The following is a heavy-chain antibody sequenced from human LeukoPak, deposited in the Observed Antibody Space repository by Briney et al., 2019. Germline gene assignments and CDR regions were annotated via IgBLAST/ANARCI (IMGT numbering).Heavy chain of an antibody. D-gene: IGHD6-19*01. V-gene: IGHV1-8*01. CDR1: GYTFTSYD. J-gene: IGHJ4*02. CDR3: AIRRSGLYSSGWYAVGY. Sequence: ASVKVSCKASGYTFTSYDINWVRQATGQGLEWMGWMNPNSGNTGYAQKFQGRVTMTRNTSISTAYMELSSPRSEDTAVYYCAIRRSGLYSSGWYAVGYWGQGTLVTVSS. CDR2: MNPNSGNT.